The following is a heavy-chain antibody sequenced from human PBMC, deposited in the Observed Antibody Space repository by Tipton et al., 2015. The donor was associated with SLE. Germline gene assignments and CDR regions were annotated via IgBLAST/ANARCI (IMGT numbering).Heavy chain of an antibody. V-gene: IGHV3-9*01. CDR1: GFAFHDYA. D-gene: IGHD3-9*01. CDR3: AKGPYDVVTGFERAPFDN. Sequence: SLRLSCTASGFAFHDYAMHWVRQVPGKGLEWVSGISWNSGKVGYADSVKGRFTISRDNAKNSLHLQMNSLRAEDTALYYCAKGPYDVVTGFERAPFDNWGQGTPVTVSS. CDR2: ISWNSGKV. J-gene: IGHJ4*02.